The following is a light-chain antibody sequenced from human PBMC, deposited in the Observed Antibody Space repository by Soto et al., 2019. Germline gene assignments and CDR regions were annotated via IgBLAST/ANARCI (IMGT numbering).Light chain of an antibody. J-gene: IGKJ5*01. CDR2: DAS. CDR3: QQYENLPT. V-gene: IGKV1-33*01. CDR1: QNINNY. Sequence: DIQMTQSPSSLSASVGDRVTITCQASQNINNYLTWYQQKPGRAPKLLIYDASNLEAGVSSRFRGSGSGTDFTVTIIRRQPEDIATYYWQQYENLPTFGQGTRLQIK.